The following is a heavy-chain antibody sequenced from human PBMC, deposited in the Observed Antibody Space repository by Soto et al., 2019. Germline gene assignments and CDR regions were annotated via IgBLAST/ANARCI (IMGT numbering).Heavy chain of an antibody. V-gene: IGHV1-2*04. CDR2: INPNSGGT. J-gene: IGHJ6*03. D-gene: IGHD4-17*01. Sequence: ASVKVSCKASGYTFTGYYMHWVRQAPGQGLEWMGWINPNSGGTNYAQKFQGWVTMTRDTSISTAYMELSRLRSDDTAVYYCARARGYGDYAYYYMDVWGKGTTVTVSS. CDR1: GYTFTGYY. CDR3: ARARGYGDYAYYYMDV.